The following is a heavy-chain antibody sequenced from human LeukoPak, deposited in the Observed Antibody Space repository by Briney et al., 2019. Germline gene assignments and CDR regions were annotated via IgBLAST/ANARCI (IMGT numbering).Heavy chain of an antibody. CDR2: IKRDESKT. D-gene: IGHD2-2*01. J-gene: IGHJ5*02. Sequence: GGSLRLSCAASGFTFSNYWMSWVRQAPGKGPEWMANIKRDESKTYYVDSVKGRFTISRDNAKNSLYLQMNSLRAEDTAVYYCAREASLYCSGNDCYWAFDRWGQGTLVTVSS. CDR3: AREASLYCSGNDCYWAFDR. V-gene: IGHV3-7*01. CDR1: GFTFSNYW.